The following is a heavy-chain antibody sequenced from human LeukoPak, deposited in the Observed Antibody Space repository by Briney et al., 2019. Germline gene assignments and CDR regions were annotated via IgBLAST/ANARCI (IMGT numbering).Heavy chain of an antibody. J-gene: IGHJ2*01. V-gene: IGHV4-34*01. CDR3: ARGWFGAGFDL. CDR2: INHSGST. D-gene: IGHD3-10*01. CDR1: GGSFSGYY. Sequence: SETLSLTCAVYGGSFSGYYWSWIRQPPGKGLEWIGEINHSGSTNYNPSLKSRVTISVDTSKNQFSLKLSSVTAADTAVYYCARGWFGAGFDLWGRGTLVTVSS.